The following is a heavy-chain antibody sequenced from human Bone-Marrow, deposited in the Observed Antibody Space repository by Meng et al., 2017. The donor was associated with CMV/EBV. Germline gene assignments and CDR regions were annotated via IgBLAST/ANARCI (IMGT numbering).Heavy chain of an antibody. CDR3: AKGGGYTSRGRFDP. Sequence: SRFTFMNFDVAWARQAPGKGLGWVSTFDGGDGATYYADSVKGRFTVSRDNSKTTLYLQMSSLAAEDTAKYYCAKGGGYTSRGRFDPWGQGTLVTVSS. J-gene: IGHJ5*02. D-gene: IGHD5-12*01. V-gene: IGHV3-23*01. CDR1: RFTFMNFD. CDR2: FDGGDGAT.